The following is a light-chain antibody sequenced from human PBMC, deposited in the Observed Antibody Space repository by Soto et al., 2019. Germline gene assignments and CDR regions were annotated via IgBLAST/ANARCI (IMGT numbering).Light chain of an antibody. Sequence: QSALTQPPSASGFPGQQVTISSPGTTGAVGGYNYVSWYQQHPAKAPKLMIYDVNKRPSGVPDRFSGSKSGNTASLTVSGLQAEDEADYYCSSHAGSNNPFVFGTGTKVTVL. CDR3: SSHAGSNNPFV. V-gene: IGLV2-8*01. CDR2: DVN. CDR1: TGAVGGYNY. J-gene: IGLJ1*01.